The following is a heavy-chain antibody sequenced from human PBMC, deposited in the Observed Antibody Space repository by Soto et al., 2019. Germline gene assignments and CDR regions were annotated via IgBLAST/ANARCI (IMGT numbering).Heavy chain of an antibody. J-gene: IGHJ4*02. Sequence: GSLRLSCAASGFTFDDYAMHWVRQAPGKGLEWVSLISWDGGSTYYADSVKGRFTISRDNSKNSLYLQMNSLRAEDTALYYCAKDWTTSGSLYFDYWGQGTLVTVSS. CDR1: GFTFDDYA. D-gene: IGHD3-22*01. CDR3: AKDWTTSGSLYFDY. CDR2: ISWDGGST. V-gene: IGHV3-43D*03.